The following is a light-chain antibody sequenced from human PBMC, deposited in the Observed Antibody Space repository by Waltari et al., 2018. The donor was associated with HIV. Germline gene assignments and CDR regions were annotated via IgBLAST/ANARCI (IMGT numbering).Light chain of an antibody. J-gene: IGLJ1*01. CDR2: GKN. V-gene: IGLV3-19*01. Sequence: SSELTQDPTVSVALGQTVKITCKGDNLRTYYASWYQQKPGQAPVLVSYGKNKRPSEISDRFSSSASRNTASLTITGAQAEDEADYCKTRDRSGNLYIFGTGTTVTVL. CDR1: NLRTYY. CDR3: KTRDRSGNLYI.